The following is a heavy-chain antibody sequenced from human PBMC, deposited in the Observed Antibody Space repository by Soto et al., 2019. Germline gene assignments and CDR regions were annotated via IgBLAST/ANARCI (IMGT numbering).Heavy chain of an antibody. D-gene: IGHD1-26*01. Sequence: GGSLRLSCAASGFTFSSYAMNWVRQAPGKGLDWVSGISGSGGGTFYADSVKGRFTISRDNSKNTLYLQMNSLRAEDTAVYYCAKDNGSYRPLFQDYWGQGTLVTVSS. CDR3: AKDNGSYRPLFQDY. CDR1: GFTFSSYA. V-gene: IGHV3-23*01. J-gene: IGHJ4*02. CDR2: ISGSGGGT.